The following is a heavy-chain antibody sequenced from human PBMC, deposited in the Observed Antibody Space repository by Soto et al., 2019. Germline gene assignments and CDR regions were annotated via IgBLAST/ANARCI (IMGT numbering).Heavy chain of an antibody. CDR2: ISSNGGST. CDR1: GFTFSSYA. Sequence: GGSLRLSCSASGFTFSSYAMHWVRQAPGKGLEYVSAISSNGGSTYYADSVKGRFTISRDNSKNTLYLQMSSLRAEVTAVYYCVKGVYYYGSRSDFDYWGQGTLVTVSS. V-gene: IGHV3-64D*09. J-gene: IGHJ4*02. CDR3: VKGVYYYGSRSDFDY. D-gene: IGHD3-10*01.